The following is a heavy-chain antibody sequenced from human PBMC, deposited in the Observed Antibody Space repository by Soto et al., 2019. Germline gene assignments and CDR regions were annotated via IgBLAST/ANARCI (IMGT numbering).Heavy chain of an antibody. D-gene: IGHD2-2*01. Sequence: QVQLQESGPGLVKPSQTLSLTCTVSGGSISRGDYYWSWIRQPPGKGLEWIGYIYYSGSTYYNPSLKSRVTISVDTSKNQFSLKLSSVTAADTAVYYCARVYSYRSYARVHFDYWGQGTLVTVSS. CDR2: IYYSGST. V-gene: IGHV4-30-4*01. J-gene: IGHJ4*02. CDR1: GGSISRGDYY. CDR3: ARVYSYRSYARVHFDY.